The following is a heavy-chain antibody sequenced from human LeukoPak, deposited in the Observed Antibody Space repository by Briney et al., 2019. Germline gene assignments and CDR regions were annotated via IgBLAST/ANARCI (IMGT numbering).Heavy chain of an antibody. J-gene: IGHJ4*02. CDR1: GGSISSYY. Sequence: PSETLSLTCTVSGGSISSYYWSWIRLPPGQGLEWIGYIYYIGSTNYNHSLKNRVTISLDTSKNQVSLKLSSVTAADTAVYYCARLDRDIAADDYWGQGTLVTVSS. CDR3: ARLDRDIAADDY. V-gene: IGHV4-59*08. CDR2: IYYIGST. D-gene: IGHD6-13*01.